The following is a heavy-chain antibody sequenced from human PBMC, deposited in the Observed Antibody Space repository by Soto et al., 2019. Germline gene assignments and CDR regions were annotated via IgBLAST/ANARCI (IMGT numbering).Heavy chain of an antibody. V-gene: IGHV3-48*02. CDR3: VREDILGARSFDY. Sequence: LRLSCAASGFTFGAYSMNWVRQAPGKGLEWISYISSLSSPRYYAESVEGRFIISRNNAKKSLYLQMNSLRDEDTAVYFCVREDILGARSFDYWGQGTRVTVSS. J-gene: IGHJ4*02. CDR1: GFTFGAYS. D-gene: IGHD1-26*01. CDR2: ISSLSSPR.